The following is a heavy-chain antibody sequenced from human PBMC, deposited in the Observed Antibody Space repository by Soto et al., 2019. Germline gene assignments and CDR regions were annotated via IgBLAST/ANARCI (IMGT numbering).Heavy chain of an antibody. CDR1: GFTFSSYA. CDR3: AREFDWLPFDY. J-gene: IGHJ4*02. Sequence: RLSCAASGFTFSSYAMHWVRQAPGKGLEWVAVISYDGSNKYYADSVKGRFTISRDNSKNTLYLQMNSLRAEDTAVYYCAREFDWLPFDYWGQGTLVTVSS. V-gene: IGHV3-30-3*01. CDR2: ISYDGSNK. D-gene: IGHD3-9*01.